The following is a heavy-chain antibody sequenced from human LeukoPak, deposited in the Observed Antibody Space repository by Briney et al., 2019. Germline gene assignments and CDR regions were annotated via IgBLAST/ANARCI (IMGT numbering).Heavy chain of an antibody. CDR1: GFTFSSYG. CDR2: ISYGGSNK. D-gene: IGHD5-12*01. V-gene: IGHV3-30*18. J-gene: IGHJ6*02. CDR3: AKGIGYSSYDYTYYYYGMDV. Sequence: GRSLRLSCAASGFTFSSYGMHWVRQAPGKGLEWVAVISYGGSNKYYADSVKGRFTISRDNSKNTLYLQMNSLRAEDTAVYYCAKGIGYSSYDYTYYYYGMDVWGQGTTVTVSS.